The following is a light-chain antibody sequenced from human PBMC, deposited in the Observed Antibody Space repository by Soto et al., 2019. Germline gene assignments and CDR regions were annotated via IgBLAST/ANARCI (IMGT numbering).Light chain of an antibody. Sequence: EIVMTQSPATLSVSPGERATLSCRASQSVSSNLSGYQQQPGQAPSRLIYVASTSATGSPARFSGSGSGSEFTLTLSSLQSEAFGVDYYQQYNYWPPPLTFGAGTKVEI. V-gene: IGKV3-15*01. J-gene: IGKJ4*01. CDR1: QSVSSN. CDR3: QQYNYWPPPLT. CDR2: VAS.